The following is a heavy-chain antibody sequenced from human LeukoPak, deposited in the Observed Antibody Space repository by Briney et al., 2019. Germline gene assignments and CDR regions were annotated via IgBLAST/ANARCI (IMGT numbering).Heavy chain of an antibody. Sequence: PSETLSLTCTVSGVSIGTYYWSWIRQPPGKGLEWIGYIYYSGSTNYNPSLKSRVTMSVDTSKNQLSLKLSSVTAAVTAIYYCARISTDAFDIWGQGTMVTVSS. CDR3: ARISTDAFDI. J-gene: IGHJ3*02. CDR2: IYYSGST. V-gene: IGHV4-59*01. CDR1: GVSIGTYY.